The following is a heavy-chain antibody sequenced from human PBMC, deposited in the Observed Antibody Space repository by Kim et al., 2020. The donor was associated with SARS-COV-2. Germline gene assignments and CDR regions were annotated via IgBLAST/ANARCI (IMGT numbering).Heavy chain of an antibody. V-gene: IGHV3-23*02. CDR3: AKADSSGYYSAQNFDY. Sequence: DSGNGRFTNSRDNSKSQLCLQMNSLRAEDTAVYYCAKADSSGYYSAQNFDYWGQGTLVTVSS. J-gene: IGHJ4*02. D-gene: IGHD3-22*01.